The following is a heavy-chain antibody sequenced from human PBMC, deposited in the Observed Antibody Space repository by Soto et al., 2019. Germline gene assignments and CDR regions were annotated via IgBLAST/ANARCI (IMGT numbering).Heavy chain of an antibody. CDR1: GFFYGNYA. J-gene: IGHJ3*01. CDR3: AAGRDAVVSVFTV. D-gene: IGHD2-15*01. CDR2: ISGSGCGGNT. Sequence: VQLLESGGGLVQPGGSLRLSCAGSGFFYGNYAMHCVRQAPAKGPEWVSGISGSGCGGNTYYADSVKGRIAISRHKSNSTVFLHMNSLRAEYTAVYYFAAGRDAVVSVFTVWGQGTMVTVCS. V-gene: IGHV3-23*01.